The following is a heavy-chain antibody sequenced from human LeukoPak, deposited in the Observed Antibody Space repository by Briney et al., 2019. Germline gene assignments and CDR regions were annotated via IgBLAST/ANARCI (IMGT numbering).Heavy chain of an antibody. V-gene: IGHV3-23*01. CDR1: GFTFSSYA. CDR2: ISGSGDNT. CDR3: AKGSYYDSSGSFYFDY. D-gene: IGHD3-22*01. J-gene: IGHJ4*02. Sequence: GGSLRLSCAASGFTFSSYAMSWVRQAPGKGLEWVSGISGSGDNTYYADSVKGRFTISRDNSKNTLYVQVNSLGTEDTAAYYCAKGSYYDSSGSFYFDYWGRGTLVTVSS.